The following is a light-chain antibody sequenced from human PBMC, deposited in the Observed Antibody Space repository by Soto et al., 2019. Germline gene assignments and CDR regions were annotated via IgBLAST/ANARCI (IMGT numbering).Light chain of an antibody. V-gene: IGLV2-14*01. J-gene: IGLJ2*01. CDR3: SSYTSRSTVV. Sequence: QSALTQPASVSGSPGQSITISCTGTSRDVGGYNYVSWYQQHPGKDPKLIIYDVSNRPSGVSTRFSGSKSGNTASLTISGLKAEDEADYYCSSYTSRSTVVFGGGTKLTVL. CDR1: SRDVGGYNY. CDR2: DVS.